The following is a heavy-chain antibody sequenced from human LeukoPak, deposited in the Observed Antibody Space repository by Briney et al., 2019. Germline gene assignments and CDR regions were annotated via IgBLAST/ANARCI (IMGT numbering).Heavy chain of an antibody. CDR3: TRTYYYDSSGYYYGRDAFDI. CDR1: GYTFTTYY. J-gene: IGHJ3*02. D-gene: IGHD3-22*01. CDR2: ISPSGGST. V-gene: IGHV1-46*01. Sequence: APVKVSCKASGYTFTTYYIHWVRQAPGQGLEWMGIISPSGGSTSYAQKFQGRVTMTRDTSTSTVYMELSSLRSEDTAVYYCTRTYYYDSSGYYYGRDAFDIWGQGTMVTVSS.